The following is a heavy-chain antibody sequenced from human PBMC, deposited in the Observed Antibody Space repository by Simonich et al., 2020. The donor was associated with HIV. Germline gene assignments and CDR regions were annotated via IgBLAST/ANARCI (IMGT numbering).Heavy chain of an antibody. V-gene: IGHV1-24*01. CDR1: GYTLTGLS. CDR3: VIDSPLVLTSAFDS. CDR2: FDPEDGET. D-gene: IGHD3-22*01. Sequence: QVQLVQSGAEVKKPGASVKVSCKVSGYTLTGLSIPWVRKAPGKGLEWMGGFDPEDGETIYAQNFQGRVTMTEDTSTDTAYMELSSLRSEDTAVFYCVIDSPLVLTSAFDSWGQGTLVTVSS. J-gene: IGHJ4*02.